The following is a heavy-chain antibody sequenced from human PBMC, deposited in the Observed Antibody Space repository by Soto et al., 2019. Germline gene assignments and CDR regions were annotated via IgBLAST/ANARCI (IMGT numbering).Heavy chain of an antibody. Sequence: QITLKESGPTLVKPTQTLTLTCTFSGFLLSTSGVGVGWIRQPPGKALEWLALIYWDDDKRYSPSLKSRLTITKDTSKNQVVLTMTNMDPVDTATYYCAHTVHGTVNDYWGQGTLVTVSS. V-gene: IGHV2-5*02. J-gene: IGHJ4*02. CDR3: AHTVHGTVNDY. D-gene: IGHD1-26*01. CDR1: GFLLSTSGVG. CDR2: IYWDDDK.